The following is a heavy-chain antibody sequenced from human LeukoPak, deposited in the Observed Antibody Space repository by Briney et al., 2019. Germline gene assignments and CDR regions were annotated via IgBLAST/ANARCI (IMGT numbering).Heavy chain of an antibody. D-gene: IGHD5-12*01. Sequence: GGSLRLSCAGSGFTPSNCAMSWVRQAPGKGLEWVSGISGSGGSTYYADSVKGRFTISRDNSKNTLYLQMNSLRAEDTAVYYCAKLTSLGSGYDYGYFDYWGQGTLVTVSS. CDR1: GFTPSNCA. J-gene: IGHJ4*02. CDR3: AKLTSLGSGYDYGYFDY. CDR2: ISGSGGST. V-gene: IGHV3-23*01.